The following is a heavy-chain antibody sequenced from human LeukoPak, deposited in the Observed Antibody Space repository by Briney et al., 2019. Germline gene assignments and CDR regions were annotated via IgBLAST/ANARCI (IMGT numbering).Heavy chain of an antibody. D-gene: IGHD4/OR15-4a*01. CDR1: GFTFSSYA. CDR2: ISYDGRNK. J-gene: IGHJ4*02. CDR3: ARRAGAYSHPYDY. Sequence: HPARSLRLSCAASGFTFSSYAMHWVRQAPGKGLEWVADISYDGRNKYYADSVKGRFTISRDNSKNTLYLQMNSLRAEDTAVYYCARRAGAYSHPYDYWGQGTLVTVSS. V-gene: IGHV3-30*14.